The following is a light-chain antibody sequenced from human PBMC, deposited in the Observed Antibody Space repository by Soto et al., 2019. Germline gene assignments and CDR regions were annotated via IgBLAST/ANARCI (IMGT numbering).Light chain of an antibody. V-gene: IGLV1-44*01. Sequence: QSVLTQPPSASGTPGQRVTISCSGSTSNIGSNTINWYQHLPGTAPKLLIYSNNRRPSGVPDRFSGSKSGTSASLAISGLQSDDEADYYCEAWDDSLNGYVFGTGNKVTVL. CDR1: TSNIGSNT. CDR3: EAWDDSLNGYV. J-gene: IGLJ1*01. CDR2: SNN.